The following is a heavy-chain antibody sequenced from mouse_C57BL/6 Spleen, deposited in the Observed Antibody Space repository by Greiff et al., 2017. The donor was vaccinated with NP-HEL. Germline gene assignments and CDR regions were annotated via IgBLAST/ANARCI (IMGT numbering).Heavy chain of an antibody. Sequence: DVKLVESGPELVKPGASVKISCKASGYSFTGYYMNWVKQSPEKSLEWIGEINPSTGGTTYNQKFKAKATLTVDKSSSTAYMQLKSLTSEDSAVYYCARSGLAYWGQGTLVTVSA. V-gene: IGHV1-42*01. CDR3: ARSGLAY. D-gene: IGHD3-1*01. CDR1: GYSFTGYY. J-gene: IGHJ3*01. CDR2: INPSTGGT.